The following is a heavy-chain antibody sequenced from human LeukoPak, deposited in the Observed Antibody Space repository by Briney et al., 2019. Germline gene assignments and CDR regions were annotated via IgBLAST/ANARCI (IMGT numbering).Heavy chain of an antibody. CDR2: LNSDGSST. Sequence: GGPLRLSCAASGFTFSNYWMHRVRQDPGKGLVCVSRLNSDGSSTSYADSVKGRFTISRDNAKNTLYLQMNSLRAEDTAVYYCARDQYGRFDYWGQGTLVTVSS. D-gene: IGHD2-15*01. CDR1: GFTFSNYW. V-gene: IGHV3-74*01. J-gene: IGHJ4*02. CDR3: ARDQYGRFDY.